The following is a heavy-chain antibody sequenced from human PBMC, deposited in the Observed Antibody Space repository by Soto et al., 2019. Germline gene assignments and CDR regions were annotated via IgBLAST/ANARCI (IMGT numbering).Heavy chain of an antibody. J-gene: IGHJ5*02. Sequence: PGGSLSLSCAASGFTFSSYAMSWVRQAPGKGLEWVSAISGSGGSTYYADSVKGRFTISRDNSKNTLYLQMNSLRAEDTAVYYCAKVGYCSSTSCLGNWFDPWGQGTLVTVSS. CDR2: ISGSGGST. D-gene: IGHD2-2*01. CDR3: AKVGYCSSTSCLGNWFDP. CDR1: GFTFSSYA. V-gene: IGHV3-23*01.